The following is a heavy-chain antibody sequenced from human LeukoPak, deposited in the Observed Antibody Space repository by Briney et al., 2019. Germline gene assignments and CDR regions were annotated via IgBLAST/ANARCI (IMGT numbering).Heavy chain of an antibody. CDR2: IYYSGST. CDR1: GGSISSSSYY. CDR3: ARGEYSSSYSPLNY. J-gene: IGHJ4*02. D-gene: IGHD6-6*01. V-gene: IGHV4-39*07. Sequence: PSETLSLTCTVSGGSISSSSYYWGWIRQPPGKGLEWIGSIYYSGSTYYNPSLKSRVTISVDTSKNQFSLKLSSVTAADTAVYYCARGEYSSSYSPLNYWGQGTLVTVSS.